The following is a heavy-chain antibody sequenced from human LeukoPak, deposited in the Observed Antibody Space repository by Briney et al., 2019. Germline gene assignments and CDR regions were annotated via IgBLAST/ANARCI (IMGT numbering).Heavy chain of an antibody. J-gene: IGHJ3*02. Sequence: GGSLRLSCAASGFTFSSYEMNWVRQAPGKGLEWVSYISSSGSAIYYADSVKGRFTISRDNAKNSLYLQMNSLRAEDTAVYYCARDRSFGYSWAFDIWGQGTMVTVSS. CDR2: ISSSGSAI. V-gene: IGHV3-48*03. CDR1: GFTFSSYE. CDR3: ARDRSFGYSWAFDI. D-gene: IGHD2-21*01.